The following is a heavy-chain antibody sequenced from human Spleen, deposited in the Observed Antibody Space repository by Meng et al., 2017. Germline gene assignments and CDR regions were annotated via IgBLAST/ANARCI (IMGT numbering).Heavy chain of an antibody. Sequence: SETLSPTFAVPGYSITGSYNCGWIRQSPGKGLEWIGCIYQSGSTYYNPSLKSRVTMSADTSKNHCSLKLTSLTPADPAVYYCAGGAVVTLIFYHAMDVWGQGTTVTVSS. CDR3: AGGAVVTLIFYHAMDV. J-gene: IGHJ6*02. D-gene: IGHD2-21*02. V-gene: IGHV4-38-2*01. CDR2: IYQSGST. CDR1: GYSITGSYN.